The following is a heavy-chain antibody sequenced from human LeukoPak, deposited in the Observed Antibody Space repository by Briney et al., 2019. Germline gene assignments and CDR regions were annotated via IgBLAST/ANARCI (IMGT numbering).Heavy chain of an antibody. Sequence: MASETLSLTCAVYGGSFSGYYWSWIRQPPGKGLEWIGEINHSGSTNYNPSLKSRVTISVDTSKNQFSLKLSSVTAADTAVYYCARSGITIFGVVPFDIWGQGTMVTVSS. CDR2: INHSGST. J-gene: IGHJ3*02. CDR1: GGSFSGYY. V-gene: IGHV4-34*01. D-gene: IGHD3-3*01. CDR3: ARSGITIFGVVPFDI.